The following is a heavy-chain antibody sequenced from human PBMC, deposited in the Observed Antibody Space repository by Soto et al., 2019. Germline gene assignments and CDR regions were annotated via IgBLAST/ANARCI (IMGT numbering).Heavy chain of an antibody. CDR2: IIPIFGTA. V-gene: IGHV1-69*06. D-gene: IGHD1-26*01. J-gene: IGHJ6*02. Sequence: ASVKVSCKASGGTFSSYATSWVRQAPGQGLEWMGGIIPIFGTANYAQKFQGRVTITADKSTSTAYMELSSLRSEDTAVYYCARAPFIVGATIYYYYGMDVWGQGTTVTVSS. CDR1: GGTFSSYA. CDR3: ARAPFIVGATIYYYYGMDV.